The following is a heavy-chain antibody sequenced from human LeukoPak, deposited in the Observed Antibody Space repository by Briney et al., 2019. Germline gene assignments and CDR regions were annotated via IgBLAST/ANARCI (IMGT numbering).Heavy chain of an antibody. CDR3: AREGRGSYYDSSGYYYAGCFDI. D-gene: IGHD3-22*01. J-gene: IGHJ3*02. CDR2: IRQDGSEK. CDR1: GFTFNSYW. V-gene: IGHV3-7*01. Sequence: GGSLRLSCAASGFTFNSYWMSWVRQAPGKGLEWVANIRQDGSEKYYVDSVKGRFTMSRDNAKNSLYLQMNSLRAEDTAVYYCAREGRGSYYDSSGYYYAGCFDIWGQGTMVTVSS.